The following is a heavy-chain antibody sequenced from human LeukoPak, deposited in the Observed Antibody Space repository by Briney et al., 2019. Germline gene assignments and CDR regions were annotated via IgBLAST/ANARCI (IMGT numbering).Heavy chain of an antibody. D-gene: IGHD2-15*01. CDR1: GFTFSTYA. V-gene: IGHV3-30*09. J-gene: IGHJ5*02. Sequence: GGSLRLSCAASGFTFSTYAIHWVRQAPGEGLEWVAVISYDGVNTFYADSVKGRFAVSRDNSKKTVYLQMNSLRADDTAVYYCAKEWGSWPLNWFDPWGQGTLVTVSS. CDR2: ISYDGVNT. CDR3: AKEWGSWPLNWFDP.